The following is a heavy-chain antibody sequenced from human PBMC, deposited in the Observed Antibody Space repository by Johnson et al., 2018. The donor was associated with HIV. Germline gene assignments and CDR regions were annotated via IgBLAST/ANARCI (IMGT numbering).Heavy chain of an antibody. J-gene: IGHJ3*02. V-gene: IGHV3-20*04. D-gene: IGHD2-2*01. CDR1: GFTFDDYG. CDR2: FNWNGGSI. Sequence: VQLVEFGGGVVRPGGSLRLSCAASGFTFDDYGMSWVRQVPGKGLEWVSGFNWNGGSIGYAESVKGRFTIPRDNAKNSLYLQMNDLRAEDTALYYCARVSCSSTSCLGDGAFDSWGQGTMVTVSS. CDR3: ARVSCSSTSCLGDGAFDS.